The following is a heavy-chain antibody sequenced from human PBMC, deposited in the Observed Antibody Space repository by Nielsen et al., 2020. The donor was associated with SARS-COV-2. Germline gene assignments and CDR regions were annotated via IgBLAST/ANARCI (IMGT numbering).Heavy chain of an antibody. V-gene: IGHV3-7*03. CDR1: GFTFANHW. CDR2: IKQDGSEK. D-gene: IGHD3-10*01. J-gene: IGHJ5*02. CDR3: AGLYYYGSGSSGWFDP. Sequence: GVLKISCAASGFTFANHWMTWVRQAPGKGLEWVANIKQDGSEKYFVDSVKGRFTISRDNAKNSLYLQMNSLRAEDTALYHCAGLYYYGSGSSGWFDPWGQGTLVTVSS.